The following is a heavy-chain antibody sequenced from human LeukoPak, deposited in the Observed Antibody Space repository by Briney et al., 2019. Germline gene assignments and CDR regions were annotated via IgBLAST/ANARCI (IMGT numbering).Heavy chain of an antibody. V-gene: IGHV1-69*05. D-gene: IGHD2-2*01. J-gene: IGHJ4*02. CDR1: GGTFSSYA. Sequence: ASVKVSCKASGGTFSSYAISWVRQAPGQGLEWMGGIIPIFGTANYAQKFQGRVTITTDESTSTAYMELSSLRSEDTAVYYCAAFIVVVPAASGLGDYWGQGPLVTVSS. CDR3: AAFIVVVPAASGLGDY. CDR2: IIPIFGTA.